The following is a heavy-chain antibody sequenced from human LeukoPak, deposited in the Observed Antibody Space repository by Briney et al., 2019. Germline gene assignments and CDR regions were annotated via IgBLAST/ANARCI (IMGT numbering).Heavy chain of an antibody. CDR2: INPSGGST. Sequence: ASAKVSCKASGYTFTSYYMHWVRQAPGQGLEWMGIINPSGGSTSYAQKFQGRVTMTRDMSTSTVYMELSSLRSEDTAVYYCARASAQDYYMDVWGKGTTVTVSS. CDR3: ARASAQDYYMDV. CDR1: GYTFTSYY. J-gene: IGHJ6*03. V-gene: IGHV1-46*01.